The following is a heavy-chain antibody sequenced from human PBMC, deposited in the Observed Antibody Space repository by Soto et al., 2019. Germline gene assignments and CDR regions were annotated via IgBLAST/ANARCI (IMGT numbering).Heavy chain of an antibody. Sequence: TLSLTCTVSGGSISSYYWSWIRQPPGKGLEWIGYIYYSGSTNYNPSLKSRVTISVDTSKNQFSLKLSSVTAADKAVYYCASEYNSGWYGGLDPWGQGTLVTVSS. V-gene: IGHV4-59*01. CDR1: GGSISSYY. CDR2: IYYSGST. J-gene: IGHJ5*02. D-gene: IGHD6-19*01. CDR3: ASEYNSGWYGGLDP.